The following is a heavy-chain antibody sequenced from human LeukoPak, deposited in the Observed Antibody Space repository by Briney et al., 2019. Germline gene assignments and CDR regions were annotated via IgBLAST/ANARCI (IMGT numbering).Heavy chain of an antibody. CDR2: INHSGNT. V-gene: IGHV4-34*01. J-gene: IGHJ4*02. D-gene: IGHD6-19*01. CDR1: GFTFSSYA. CDR3: ARNGWYSIDY. Sequence: GSLRLSCAASGFTFSSYAMSWVRQPPGKGLEWIGEINHSGNTNYNPSLKSRVTISIDTSKNQFSLRLASVTAADTAVYYCARNGWYSIDYWGQGTLVTVSS.